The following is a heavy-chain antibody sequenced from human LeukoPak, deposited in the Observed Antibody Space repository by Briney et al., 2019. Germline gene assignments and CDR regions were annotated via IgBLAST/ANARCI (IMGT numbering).Heavy chain of an antibody. D-gene: IGHD1-26*01. CDR2: INHSGST. Sequence: SETLSLTCAVYGGSFSGYYWSWIRQPPGKGLEWIGEINHSGSTNYNPSLKRRVTISVDTSKNQFSLKLSSVTAADTAVYYCARSMGATRAFDYWGQGTLVNVSS. V-gene: IGHV4-34*01. J-gene: IGHJ4*02. CDR1: GGSFSGYY. CDR3: ARSMGATRAFDY.